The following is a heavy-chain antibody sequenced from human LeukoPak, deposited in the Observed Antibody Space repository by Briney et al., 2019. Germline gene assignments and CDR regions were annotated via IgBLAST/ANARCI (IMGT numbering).Heavy chain of an antibody. D-gene: IGHD3-10*01. V-gene: IGHV3-23*01. CDR1: GFTFSSYA. CDR3: AKDRVMVRGVNYYFDY. J-gene: IGHJ4*02. CDR2: ISGSGGST. Sequence: GGSLRLSCAASGFTFSSYAMSWVRQAPGKGLEWVSAISGSGGSTYYADSVKGRFNISRDNSKNTLYLQMNSLRAEDTAVYYCAKDRVMVRGVNYYFDYWGQGTLVTVSS.